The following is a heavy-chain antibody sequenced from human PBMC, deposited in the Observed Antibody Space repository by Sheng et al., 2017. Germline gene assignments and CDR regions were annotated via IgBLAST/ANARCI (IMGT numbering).Heavy chain of an antibody. Sequence: QVHLQQWGAGLLKPSETLSLTCAVYGGSFSDYFWSWIRQPPGKGLEWIGEINHSGRTIYNPSLKSRVTMSVDTSKNQFSLKLSSVTAADTAIYYCARLIQIAARHPRDFDLWGRGTLVTVSS. CDR1: GGSFSDYF. D-gene: IGHD6-6*01. J-gene: IGHJ2*01. V-gene: IGHV4-34*01. CDR2: INHSGRT. CDR3: ARLIQIAARHPRDFDL.